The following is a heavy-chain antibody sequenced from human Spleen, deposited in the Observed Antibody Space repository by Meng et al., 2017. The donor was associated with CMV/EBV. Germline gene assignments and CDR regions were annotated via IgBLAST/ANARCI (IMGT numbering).Heavy chain of an antibody. CDR3: ARLMDAVLFGY. Sequence: QEAGPGLVRLSTTLSLTCTVSGGSISSGHSYWSWIRQPAGKSLEWIGRIHSSGKTIYSPSFQSRVAISADTSKNQFSLILSSVTAADTALYYCARLMDAVLFGYWGQGILVTVSS. CDR1: GGSISSGHSY. V-gene: IGHV4-61*02. CDR2: IHSSGKT. D-gene: IGHD2-8*01. J-gene: IGHJ4*02.